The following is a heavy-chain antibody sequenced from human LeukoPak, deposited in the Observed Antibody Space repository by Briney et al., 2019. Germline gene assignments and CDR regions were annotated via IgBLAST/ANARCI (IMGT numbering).Heavy chain of an antibody. CDR1: GGSLSGYY. CDR3: ARGGRIVGATGNLDY. Sequence: SETLSLTCAVYGGSLSGYYWSWIRQPPGKGLEWIGEINHSGSTNYNQSLKSRVTISVDTSKNQFSLKLSSVTAADRAVYYCARGGRIVGATGNLDYWGQGALVTVSS. D-gene: IGHD1-26*01. V-gene: IGHV4-34*01. J-gene: IGHJ4*02. CDR2: INHSGST.